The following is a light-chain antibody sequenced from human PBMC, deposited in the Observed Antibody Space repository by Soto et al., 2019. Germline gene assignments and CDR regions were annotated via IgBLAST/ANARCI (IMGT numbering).Light chain of an antibody. CDR1: QSISSY. CDR2: AAS. CDR3: QLFSA. Sequence: DIQMTQSPSSLSASVGDRVTITCRASQSISSYLNWYQQKPGKAPKLLIYAASSLQSGVPSRFSGSGSGTDFTLTISSLQPEYFATYYCQLFSAFGQGTKLEIK. J-gene: IGKJ2*01. V-gene: IGKV1-39*01.